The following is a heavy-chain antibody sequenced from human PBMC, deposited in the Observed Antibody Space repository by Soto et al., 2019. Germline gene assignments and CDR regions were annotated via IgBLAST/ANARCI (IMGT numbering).Heavy chain of an antibody. CDR2: IYYSGST. CDR3: ARDSSSPSHYYGMDV. V-gene: IGHV4-39*07. J-gene: IGHJ6*02. Sequence: SETLSLTCTVSGGSISSSSYYWGWIRQPPGKGLEWIGSIYYSGSTYYNPSLKSRVTISVDTSKNQFSLKLSSVTAADTAVYYCARDSSSPSHYYGMDVWGQGTTVTVSS. CDR1: GGSISSSSYY. D-gene: IGHD6-6*01.